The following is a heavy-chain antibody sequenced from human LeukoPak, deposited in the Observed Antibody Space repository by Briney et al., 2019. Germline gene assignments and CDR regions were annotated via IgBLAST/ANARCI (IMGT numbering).Heavy chain of an antibody. CDR2: VYHSGT. V-gene: IGHV4-34*01. CDR1: GGSFSGDY. D-gene: IGHD4-23*01. CDR3: AKSTGGGGHDS. Sequence: SETLSLTCAVYGGSFSGDYWSWIRQPPGKGLEWIGCVYHSGTYYKSSLTSRVTISMDTSKNQFSLKLTSVTATDSAFYYCAKSTGGGGHDSWGQGTLVTVSS. J-gene: IGHJ5*01.